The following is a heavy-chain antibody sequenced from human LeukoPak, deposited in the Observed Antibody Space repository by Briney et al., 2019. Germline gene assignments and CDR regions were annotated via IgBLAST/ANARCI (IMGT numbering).Heavy chain of an antibody. Sequence: ASVKVSCKASGYTFTSYAMNWVRQAPGQGLEWMGWINTNTGNPTYAQGFTGRFVFSLDTSVSTAYLQISSLKAEDTAVYYCARSAELWDYGESDSNWFDPWGQGTLVTVSS. CDR2: INTNTGNP. V-gene: IGHV7-4-1*02. J-gene: IGHJ5*02. CDR1: GYTFTSYA. CDR3: ARSAELWDYGESDSNWFDP. D-gene: IGHD4-17*01.